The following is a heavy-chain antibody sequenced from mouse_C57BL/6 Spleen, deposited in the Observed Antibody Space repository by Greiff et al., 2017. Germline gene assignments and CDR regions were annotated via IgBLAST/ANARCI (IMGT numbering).Heavy chain of an antibody. CDR2: IDPETGGT. CDR1: GYTFTDYE. CDR3: TRGRGFSTVEDY. D-gene: IGHD1-1*01. V-gene: IGHV1-15*01. J-gene: IGHJ2*01. Sequence: QVQLQQSGAELAKPGASVKLSCKASGYTFTDYEMHWVKQTPVHGLEWIGAIDPETGGTAYNQTFKGKAILTADRSSSTAYMELQSLTSEDSAVYCCTRGRGFSTVEDYWGQGTTLTVSS.